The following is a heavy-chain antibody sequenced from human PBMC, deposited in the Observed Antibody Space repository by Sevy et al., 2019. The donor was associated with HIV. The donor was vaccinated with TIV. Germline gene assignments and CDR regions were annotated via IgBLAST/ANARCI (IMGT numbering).Heavy chain of an antibody. V-gene: IGHV1-2*02. CDR3: VRDDRDGYFDY. J-gene: IGHJ4*02. CDR2: INPDSGGP. CDR1: EYTFTGYY. Sequence: ASVKVSCKASEYTFTGYYMHWVRQAPGQGLEWMGWINPDSGGPNYAPKFQGRVTLTRDTSISTAYMELSRLKSDDTAVYYCVRDDRDGYFDYWGQGTLVTVSS.